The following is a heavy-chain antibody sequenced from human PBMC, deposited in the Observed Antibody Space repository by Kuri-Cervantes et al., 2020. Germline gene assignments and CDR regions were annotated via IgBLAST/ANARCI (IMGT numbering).Heavy chain of an antibody. Sequence: ASVKVSCKAPGYTFTGYYMHWVRQAPGQGLEWMGWINPNSGGTNYAQKFQGRVTMTRDTSISTAYMELSRLRSDDTAVYYCARSLLWFGESHFDYWGQGTVVTVSS. CDR2: INPNSGGT. D-gene: IGHD3-10*01. V-gene: IGHV1-2*02. CDR3: ARSLLWFGESHFDY. CDR1: GYTFTGYY. J-gene: IGHJ4*02.